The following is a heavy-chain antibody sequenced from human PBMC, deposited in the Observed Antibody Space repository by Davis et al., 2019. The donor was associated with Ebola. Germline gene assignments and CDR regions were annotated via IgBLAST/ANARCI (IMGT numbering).Heavy chain of an antibody. CDR3: ARGGIAARPGNWFDP. V-gene: IGHV1-69*13. CDR2: IIPIFGTA. D-gene: IGHD6-6*01. Sequence: SVKVSCKASGGTFSSYAISWVRQAPGQGLEWLGGIIPIFGTANYAQKFQGRVTITADESTSTAYMELSSLRSEDTAVYYCARGGIAARPGNWFDPWGQGTLVTVSS. CDR1: GGTFSSYA. J-gene: IGHJ5*02.